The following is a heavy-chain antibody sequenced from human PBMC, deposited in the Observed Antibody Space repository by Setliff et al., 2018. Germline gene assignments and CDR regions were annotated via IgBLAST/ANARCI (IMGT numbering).Heavy chain of an antibody. CDR1: GFTFNDHA. CDR2: ISDRDDKS. J-gene: IGHJ6*03. CDR3: ARDDYYMDV. Sequence: PGGSLRLSCVVSGFTFNDHAMTWARQTPGKGLEWVSLISDRDDKSYYADFVQGRFTISRDKSNNTVYLQMHSLRAEDTAIYYCARDDYYMDVWGKGTTVTVSS. V-gene: IGHV3-23*01.